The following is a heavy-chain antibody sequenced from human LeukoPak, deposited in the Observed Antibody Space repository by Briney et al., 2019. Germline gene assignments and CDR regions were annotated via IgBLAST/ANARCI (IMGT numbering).Heavy chain of an antibody. J-gene: IGHJ4*02. CDR2: IYYSGST. Sequence: PSETLSLTCTVSGGSISSYYWSWIRQPPGKGLEWIGYIYYSGSTNYNPSLKSRVTISVDTSKNQFSLKLSSVTAADTAVYYCATDTVTTNDYGLDYWGQGAQVTVSS. V-gene: IGHV4-59*01. D-gene: IGHD5-12*01. CDR3: ATDTVTTNDYGLDY. CDR1: GGSISSYY.